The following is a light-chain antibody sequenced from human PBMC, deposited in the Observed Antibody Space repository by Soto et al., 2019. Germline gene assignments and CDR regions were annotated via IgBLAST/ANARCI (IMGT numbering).Light chain of an antibody. J-gene: IGLJ3*02. Sequence: QSALTQPASVSRSPGQSITISCTGISSVVGSYEFVSWYQQHPGKAPKLMIYGDSRPSGVSDRFSGSKSGNTASLTISGLQAEDEGDYYCCSNAGTRTVFGGGTKLTVL. CDR1: SSVVGSYEF. V-gene: IGLV2-23*01. CDR3: CSNAGTRTV. CDR2: GDS.